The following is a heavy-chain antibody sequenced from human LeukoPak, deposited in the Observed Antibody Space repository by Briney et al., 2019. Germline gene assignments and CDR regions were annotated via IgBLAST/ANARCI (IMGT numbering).Heavy chain of an antibody. Sequence: SETLSLTCTVSGGSISSYYWSWIRQPPGKGLEWIWYIYYSGSTNYNPSLKSRVTISVDTSKNQFSLKLSSVTAADTAVYYCARVGIRSSWSAAGAFDIWGQGTMVTVSS. CDR1: GGSISSYY. J-gene: IGHJ3*02. CDR3: ARVGIRSSWSAAGAFDI. V-gene: IGHV4-59*01. CDR2: IYYSGST. D-gene: IGHD6-13*01.